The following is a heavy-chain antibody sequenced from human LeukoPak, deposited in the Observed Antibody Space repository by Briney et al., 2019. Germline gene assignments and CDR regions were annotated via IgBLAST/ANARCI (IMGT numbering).Heavy chain of an antibody. J-gene: IGHJ3*02. V-gene: IGHV4-59*06. CDR3: ARDTAMVGFDAFDI. Sequence: SETLSLTCTVSGGSISSYYWSWIRQPPGKGLEWIGYIYYSGSTYYNPSLKSRVTISVDTSKNQFSLKLSSVTAADTAVYYCARDTAMVGFDAFDIWGQGTMVTVSS. CDR2: IYYSGST. CDR1: GGSISSYY. D-gene: IGHD5-18*01.